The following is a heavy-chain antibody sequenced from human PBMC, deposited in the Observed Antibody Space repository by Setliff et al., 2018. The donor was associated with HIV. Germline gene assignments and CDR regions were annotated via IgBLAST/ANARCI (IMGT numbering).Heavy chain of an antibody. CDR3: ARGGESYDYYGSGSSRLPYYYYGMDV. CDR2: IYNSATT. D-gene: IGHD3-10*01. J-gene: IGHJ6*02. CDR1: GYSISSGYY. V-gene: IGHV4-38-2*01. Sequence: SETLSLTCAVSGYSISSGYYWGWIRQPPGKGLEWIGFIYNSATTNYNPSLKSRVTMSLDTSKNQLSLKLTSVTAADTAVYYCARGGESYDYYGSGSSRLPYYYYGMDVWGQGTTVTVSS.